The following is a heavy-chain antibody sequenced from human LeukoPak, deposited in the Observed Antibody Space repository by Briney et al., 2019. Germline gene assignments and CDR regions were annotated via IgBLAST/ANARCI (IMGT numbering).Heavy chain of an antibody. CDR3: ARDPFTFGGLKPKIYFDY. V-gene: IGHV1-69*11. J-gene: IGHJ4*02. D-gene: IGHD3-16*01. CDR2: IIPMLGTT. CDR1: GDIFISYA. Sequence: SVKVSCKASGDIFISYALSWVRQAPGQGLEWMGRIIPMLGTTSYAQKFQGRVTITTDESTSTAYMEVRSLRSEDTAVYYCARDPFTFGGLKPKIYFDYWGQGTLVTVSA.